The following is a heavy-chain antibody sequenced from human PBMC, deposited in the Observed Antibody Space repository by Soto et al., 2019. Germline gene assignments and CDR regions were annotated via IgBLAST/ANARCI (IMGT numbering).Heavy chain of an antibody. CDR1: GFTFSAYW. D-gene: IGHD6-6*01. CDR2: ISDDGSTA. J-gene: IGHJ4*02. Sequence: HPGGSLRLSCSVSGFTFSAYWMHWVRQVPGKGLTWVSRISDDGSTATYADSVKGRFVISRDNAKNSLYLEMNTLRADDSGLYYCARAPRVSSPGPGAHWGRGTLVTVSS. CDR3: ARAPRVSSPGPGAH. V-gene: IGHV3-74*01.